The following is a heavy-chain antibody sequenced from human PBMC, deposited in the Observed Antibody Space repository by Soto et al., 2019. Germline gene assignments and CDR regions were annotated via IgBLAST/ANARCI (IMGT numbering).Heavy chain of an antibody. D-gene: IGHD2-8*01. J-gene: IGHJ5*02. CDR1: GYTFTSYY. Sequence: QVQLVQSGAEVKKPGASVKVSCKASGYTFTSYYMHWVRQAPGQGLEWMGIINPSGGSTSYAQKFRGRVTMTRDTSTSTVYMELSSLRSEDTAVYYCATGGRAFRILYEPPNRPEDDWFGPWGQGTLVTVSS. CDR3: ATGGRAFRILYEPPNRPEDDWFGP. CDR2: INPSGGST. V-gene: IGHV1-46*01.